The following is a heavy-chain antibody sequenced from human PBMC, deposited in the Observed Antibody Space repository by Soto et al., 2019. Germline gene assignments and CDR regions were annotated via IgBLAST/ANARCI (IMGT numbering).Heavy chain of an antibody. V-gene: IGHV4-30-4*01. CDR2: IYYSGST. Sequence: TSETLSLTCTVSGGSISSGDYCWSWIRQPPGKGLEWIGYIYYSGSTYHNPSLKSRVTISVDTSKNQFSLKLSSVTAADTAVYYCAREQWLDRGGGNWFDPWGQGTLVTVSS. J-gene: IGHJ5*02. CDR1: GGSISSGDYC. CDR3: AREQWLDRGGGNWFDP. D-gene: IGHD6-19*01.